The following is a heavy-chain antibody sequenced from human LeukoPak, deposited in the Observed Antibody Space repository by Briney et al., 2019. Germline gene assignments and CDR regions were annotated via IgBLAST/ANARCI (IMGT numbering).Heavy chain of an antibody. D-gene: IGHD3-3*01. Sequence: ASVTVSCKASGYTFTGYYMHWVRQAPGQGLEWMGWINPNSGGTNYAQKFQGRVTMTRDTSISTAYMELSRLRSDDTAVYYCARGGPSSSYDFWSGYGGRNNYYYMDVWGKGTTVTVSS. J-gene: IGHJ6*03. CDR1: GYTFTGYY. CDR2: INPNSGGT. V-gene: IGHV1-2*02. CDR3: ARGGPSSSYDFWSGYGGRNNYYYMDV.